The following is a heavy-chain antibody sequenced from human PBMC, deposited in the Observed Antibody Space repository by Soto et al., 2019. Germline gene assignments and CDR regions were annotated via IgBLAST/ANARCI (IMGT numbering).Heavy chain of an antibody. CDR2: INPSGGST. CDR1: GYTFTSYY. CDR3: ARDLKYYYDSSGYQNQRALRSREYYYYGMDV. J-gene: IGHJ6*02. Sequence: ASVKVSCKASGYTFTSYYMHWVRQAPGQGLEWMGIINPSGGSTSYAQKFQGRVTMTRDTSTSTVYMELSSLRSEDTAVYYYARDLKYYYDSSGYQNQRALRSREYYYYGMDVWGQGTTVTVSS. D-gene: IGHD3-22*01. V-gene: IGHV1-46*01.